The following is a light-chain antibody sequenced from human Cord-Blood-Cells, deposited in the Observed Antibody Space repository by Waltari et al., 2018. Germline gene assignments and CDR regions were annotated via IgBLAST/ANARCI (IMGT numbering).Light chain of an antibody. V-gene: IGKV3-20*01. CDR1: QSVSSSY. J-gene: IGKJ4*01. Sequence: EIVLTQSPGTLSLSPGEIATLSCRASQSVSSSYLAWYQQKPGQAPRLLIYGASSRATGIQDRFSGSGSGTDFTLTISRLEPEDFAVYYCQQYGSSPLTFGGGTKVEIK. CDR2: GAS. CDR3: QQYGSSPLT.